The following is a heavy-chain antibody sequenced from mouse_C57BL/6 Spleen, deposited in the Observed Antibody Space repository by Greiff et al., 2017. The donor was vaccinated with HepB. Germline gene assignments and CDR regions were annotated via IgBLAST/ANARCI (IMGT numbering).Heavy chain of an antibody. CDR2: ISDGGSYT. CDR1: GFTFSSYA. J-gene: IGHJ3*01. D-gene: IGHD1-1*01. CDR3: ARAGLLRGFAY. V-gene: IGHV5-4*03. Sequence: EVKVVESGGGLVKPGGSLKLSCAASGFTFSSYAMSWVRQTPEKRLEWVATISDGGSYTYYPDNVKGRFTISRDNAKNNLYLQMSHLKSEDTAMYYCARAGLLRGFAYWGQGTLVTVSA.